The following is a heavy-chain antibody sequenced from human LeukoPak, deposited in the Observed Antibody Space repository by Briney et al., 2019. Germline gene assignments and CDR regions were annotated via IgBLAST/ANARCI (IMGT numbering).Heavy chain of an antibody. CDR2: INQRGGT. J-gene: IGHJ5*02. V-gene: IGHV4-34*01. CDR3: ARDRVTTGGFDP. Sequence: SETLSLTCAVYGGPFSNYWSWIRQPPGKGLEWIGEINQRGGTKYNPSLKSRVTISDDTSKKQFSLKLSFVTAADTAVYYCARDRVTTGGFDPWGQGTLVTVSS. CDR1: GGPFSNY. D-gene: IGHD4-11*01.